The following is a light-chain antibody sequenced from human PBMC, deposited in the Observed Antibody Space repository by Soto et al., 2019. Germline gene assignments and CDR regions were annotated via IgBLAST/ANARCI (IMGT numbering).Light chain of an antibody. CDR1: QSVSKWY. CDR2: GAS. J-gene: IGKJ2*01. CDR3: QQYVMPPFT. V-gene: IGKV3-20*01. Sequence: EVGLTQSPGTLSLSPGERATLSCRASQSVSKWYVAWYQVKPGQAPRLVIYGASSRATGIPDRFSGGGSGTEFTLSISRLEPEDFAVYYCQQYVMPPFTFGRGTKVDIK.